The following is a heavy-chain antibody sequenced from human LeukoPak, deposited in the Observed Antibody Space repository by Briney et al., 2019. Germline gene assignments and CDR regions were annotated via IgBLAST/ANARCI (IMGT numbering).Heavy chain of an antibody. V-gene: IGHV4-61*01. D-gene: IGHD3-10*01. CDR2: ISYTGTT. Sequence: SETLSLTCTVSGVSVSSGSYYWSWIRQPPGKRLEWIGYISYTGTTNYNPSLRSRVTISVDMSKNQIFLKLNSVTAADTAVYHCASPSGGRYRDDALDIWGQGTMVTVSS. CDR1: GVSVSSGSYY. J-gene: IGHJ3*02. CDR3: ASPSGGRYRDDALDI.